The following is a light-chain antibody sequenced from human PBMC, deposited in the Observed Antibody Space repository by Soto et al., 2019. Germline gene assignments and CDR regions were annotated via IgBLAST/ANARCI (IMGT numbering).Light chain of an antibody. J-gene: IGKJ5*01. V-gene: IGKV3-11*01. CDR3: PQRSNWPIT. CDR2: GAF. Sequence: ELGRRQAPGTKSLSRGVRGTLAGMGSQSVRSNLAWYQQKPGQAPRLLIYGAFNRATGIPARFRGSGSGTDFPLAISSLEPEEFAVYDCPQRSNWPITFGEGTRLEIK. CDR1: QSVRSN.